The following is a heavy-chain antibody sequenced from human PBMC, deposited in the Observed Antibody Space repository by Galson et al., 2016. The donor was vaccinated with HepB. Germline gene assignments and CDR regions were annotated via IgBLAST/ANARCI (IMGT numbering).Heavy chain of an antibody. CDR1: GFTFSSYW. V-gene: IGHV3-7*01. Sequence: SLRLSCAASGFTFSSYWMNWVRQAPGKGLEWVANIKLDGSEKNYGDSVKGRFTISRDNAKNSLYLQMNSLRAEDTAVYYCSGDSYFDYWGQGTLVTVSS. CDR3: SGDSYFDY. CDR2: IKLDGSEK. D-gene: IGHD3-10*01. J-gene: IGHJ4*02.